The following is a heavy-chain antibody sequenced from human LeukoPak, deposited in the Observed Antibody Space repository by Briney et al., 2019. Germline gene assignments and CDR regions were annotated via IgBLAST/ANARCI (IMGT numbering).Heavy chain of an antibody. J-gene: IGHJ4*02. CDR2: ISSSSSTI. V-gene: IGHV3-48*04. D-gene: IGHD3-10*01. CDR3: ARELVETMVRGVIIYAYFDY. Sequence: GGSLRLSCAASGFTFSSYSMNWVRQAPGKGLEWVSYISSSSSTIYYADSVKGRFTISRDNAKNSLYLQMNSLRVEDTAVYYCARELVETMVRGVIIYAYFDYWGQGTLVTVSS. CDR1: GFTFSSYS.